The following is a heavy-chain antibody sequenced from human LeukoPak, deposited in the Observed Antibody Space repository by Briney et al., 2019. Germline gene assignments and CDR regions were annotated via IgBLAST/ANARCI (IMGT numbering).Heavy chain of an antibody. J-gene: IGHJ4*02. CDR1: GFTFSRYA. Sequence: PGGSLRLSCAPSGFTFSRYAMSCGPQAPRKGLEWVSDISGRGGSTYYTDSVKGRFTNSRDNSNNTLDLEMNSLRAEDTAVYFCAKYAGGQWLVDYWRQGTVVSVPS. D-gene: IGHD6-19*01. CDR3: AKYAGGQWLVDY. V-gene: IGHV3-23*01. CDR2: ISGRGGST.